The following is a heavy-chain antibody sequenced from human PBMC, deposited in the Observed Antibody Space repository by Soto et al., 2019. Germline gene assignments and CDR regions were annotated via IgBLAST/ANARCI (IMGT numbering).Heavy chain of an antibody. J-gene: IGHJ4*02. V-gene: IGHV4-39*01. Sequence: PSETLSLTCTVSAGSISSSSYYWGWIRQPPGKGLEWIGSIYYSGSTYYNPSLKSRVTISVDTSKNQFSLKLSSVTAADTAVYSCARHHGRVVVHLDNWGQGTLVTVSS. D-gene: IGHD2-15*01. CDR2: IYYSGST. CDR3: ARHHGRVVVHLDN. CDR1: AGSISSSSYY.